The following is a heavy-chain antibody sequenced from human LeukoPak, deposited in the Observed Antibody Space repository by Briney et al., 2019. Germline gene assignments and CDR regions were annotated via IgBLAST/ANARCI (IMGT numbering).Heavy chain of an antibody. J-gene: IGHJ3*02. CDR2: TYYRSKWYN. Sequence: SQTLSLTCAISGDSFSSNSAAWDWFRQSPSRGLEWLGRTYYRSKWYNDYAVSVKSRITINPDTSKNQFSLQLNSVTPEDTAVYYCARMTTVTPFDIWGQGTMVTVSS. CDR3: ARMTTVTPFDI. D-gene: IGHD4-17*01. V-gene: IGHV6-1*01. CDR1: GDSFSSNSAA.